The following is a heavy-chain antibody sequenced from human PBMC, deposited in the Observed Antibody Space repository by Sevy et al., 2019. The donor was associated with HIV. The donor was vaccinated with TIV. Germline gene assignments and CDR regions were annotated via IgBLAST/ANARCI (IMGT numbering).Heavy chain of an antibody. V-gene: IGHV3-30*03. CDR3: ASRGGDFWSGYNFDY. J-gene: IGHJ4*01. Sequence: GGSLRLSCAASGFTFSDFAMAWVRQAPGKGLEWVTLILFDGKNQYYTDSVKGRFTISRDNSKKTLFLQMNSLRDEDTAVHYCASRGGDFWSGYNFDYWGRGTLVTVSS. CDR1: GFTFSDFA. CDR2: ILFDGKNQ. D-gene: IGHD3-3*01.